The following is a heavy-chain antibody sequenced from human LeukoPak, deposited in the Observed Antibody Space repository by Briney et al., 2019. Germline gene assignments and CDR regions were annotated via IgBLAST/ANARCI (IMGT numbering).Heavy chain of an antibody. D-gene: IGHD3-10*01. J-gene: IGHJ6*03. CDR3: ARGGIYGSGSYYNLGGANYYYYYMDV. V-gene: IGHV3-13*01. CDR2: IGTAGDT. Sequence: GGSLRLSCAASGFTFSSYDMHWVRQATGKGLEWVSAIGTAGDTYYPGSVKGRFTISRENAKNSLYLQMNSLRAGDTAVYYCARGGIYGSGSYYNLGGANYYYYYMDVWGKGTTVTISS. CDR1: GFTFSSYD.